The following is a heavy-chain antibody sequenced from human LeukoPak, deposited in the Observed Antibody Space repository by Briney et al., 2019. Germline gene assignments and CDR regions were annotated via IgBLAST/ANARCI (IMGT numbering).Heavy chain of an antibody. CDR2: INPNSGGT. D-gene: IGHD3-3*01. V-gene: IGHV1-2*06. J-gene: IGHJ4*02. CDR3: ARDRHYDFWSGYSISDAFDY. Sequence: VSVKVSCKASGYTFTGYYMHWVRQAPGQGLEWMGRINPNSGGTNYAQKFQGRVTMTRDTSISTAYMELSRLRSDDTAVYYCARDRHYDFWSGYSISDAFDYWGQGTLVTVSS. CDR1: GYTFTGYY.